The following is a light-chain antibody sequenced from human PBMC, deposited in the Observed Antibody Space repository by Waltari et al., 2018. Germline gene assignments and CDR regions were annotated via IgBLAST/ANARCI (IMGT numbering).Light chain of an antibody. CDR3: QQRSNWT. Sequence: DIVLTQSPATLSLSPGLRATLSCRASQSVSSYLAWYQQKPGQAPRLLIYDASNRATGIPARFSGSGSGTDFTLTISSLEPEDFAVYYCQQRSNWTFGQGTKVEIK. CDR1: QSVSSY. CDR2: DAS. J-gene: IGKJ1*01. V-gene: IGKV3-11*01.